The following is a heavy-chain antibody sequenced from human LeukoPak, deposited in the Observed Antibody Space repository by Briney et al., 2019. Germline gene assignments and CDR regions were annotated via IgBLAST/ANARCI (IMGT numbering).Heavy chain of an antibody. CDR2: MNPNSGNT. J-gene: IGHJ5*02. D-gene: IGHD4-11*01. CDR3: ARGGSNYNWFDP. V-gene: IGHV1-8*03. CDR1: VYTFTIYD. Sequence: GASVTVSFTASVYTFTIYDINWVRQAAGQGLEWMGWMNPNSGNTGYAQKFQGRVTITRNTSISTAYMELSSLRSEDTAVYYCARGGSNYNWFDPWGQGTLVTVSS.